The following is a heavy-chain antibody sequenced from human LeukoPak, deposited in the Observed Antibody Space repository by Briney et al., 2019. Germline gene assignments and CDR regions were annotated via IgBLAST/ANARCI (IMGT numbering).Heavy chain of an antibody. CDR3: ARGSLSSGSYLNYYYYYGMDV. D-gene: IGHD3-10*01. Sequence: SETPSLTCTVSGGSISSGGYYWSWIRQHPGKGLEWIGYIYYSGSTYYNPSLKSRVTISVDTSKNQFSLKLSSVTAADTAVYYCARGSLSSGSYLNYYYYYGMDVWGQGTTVTVSS. CDR2: IYYSGST. CDR1: GGSISSGGYY. J-gene: IGHJ6*02. V-gene: IGHV4-31*03.